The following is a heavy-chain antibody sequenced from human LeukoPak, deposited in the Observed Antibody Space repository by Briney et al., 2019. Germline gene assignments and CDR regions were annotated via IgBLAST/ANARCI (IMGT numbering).Heavy chain of an antibody. Sequence: SVKVPCKASGGTFSCYAISWVRQAPGQGLEWMGGIIPIFGTANYAQKFQGRVTITADESTSTAYMELSSLRSEDTAVYYCAREIRGYSSSWRGNWFDPWGQGTLVTVSS. CDR1: GGTFSCYA. CDR2: IIPIFGTA. V-gene: IGHV1-69*13. CDR3: AREIRGYSSSWRGNWFDP. D-gene: IGHD6-13*01. J-gene: IGHJ5*02.